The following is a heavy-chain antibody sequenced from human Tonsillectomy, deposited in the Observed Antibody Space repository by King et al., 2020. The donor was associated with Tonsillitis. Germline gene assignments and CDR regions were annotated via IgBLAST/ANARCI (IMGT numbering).Heavy chain of an antibody. CDR1: CGSITTSRYY. D-gene: IGHD3-22*01. Sequence: QLQESGPGLVKPSETLSLTCTGSCGSITTSRYYLGWIRQPPGKGLEWIWSIYYSGGTYYNPSLRSRVTISVDTSKNQFSLKPGSLTAADTAVYYCARHSGYYDSSGYSYDHWGQGTLVTVSS. J-gene: IGHJ4*02. CDR2: IYYSGGT. CDR3: ARHSGYYDSSGYSYDH. V-gene: IGHV4-39*01.